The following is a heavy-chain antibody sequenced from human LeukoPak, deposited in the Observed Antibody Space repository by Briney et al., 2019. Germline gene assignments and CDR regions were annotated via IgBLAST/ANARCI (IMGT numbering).Heavy chain of an antibody. CDR2: IKQDGSEK. Sequence: QPGGSLRLSCAASGFTFSGYWMSWVRQAPGKGLEWVANIKQDGSEKYYADSVKGRFTISRDNSKNTLYLQMNSLRAEDTAVYYCARDLAAAARGYWGQGTLVTVSS. CDR1: GFTFSGYW. D-gene: IGHD6-13*01. CDR3: ARDLAAAARGY. J-gene: IGHJ4*02. V-gene: IGHV3-7*03.